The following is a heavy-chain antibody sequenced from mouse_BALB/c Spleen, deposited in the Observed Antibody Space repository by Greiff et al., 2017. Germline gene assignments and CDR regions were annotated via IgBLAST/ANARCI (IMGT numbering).Heavy chain of an antibody. Sequence: DVKLVESGPGLVKPSQSLSLTCTVTGYSITSDYAWNWIRQFPGNKLEWMGYISYSGSTSYNPSLKSRISITRDTSKNQFFLQLNSVTTEDTATYYCARCPTGTFWFAYWGQGTLVTVSA. D-gene: IGHD4-1*02. CDR1: GYSITSDYA. CDR2: ISYSGST. J-gene: IGHJ3*01. V-gene: IGHV3-2*02. CDR3: ARCPTGTFWFAY.